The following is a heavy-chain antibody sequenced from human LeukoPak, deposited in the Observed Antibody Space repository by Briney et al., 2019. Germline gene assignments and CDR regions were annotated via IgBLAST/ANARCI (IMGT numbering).Heavy chain of an antibody. CDR2: INHSGST. CDR3: ARAGTVYYYDSSGYYGLFDY. Sequence: ASEILSLTCAVYGESFSGYYWSWMRQPPGKGLEWIGEINHSGSTNYNPSLKSRVTISVDTSKNQFSLKLSSVTAADTAVHYCARAGTVYYYDSSGYYGLFDYWGQGTLVTVSS. CDR1: GESFSGYY. V-gene: IGHV4-34*01. J-gene: IGHJ4*02. D-gene: IGHD3-22*01.